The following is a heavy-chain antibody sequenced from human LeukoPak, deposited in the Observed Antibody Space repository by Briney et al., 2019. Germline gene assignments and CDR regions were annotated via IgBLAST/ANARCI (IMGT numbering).Heavy chain of an antibody. CDR2: INHSGST. Sequence: SETLSLTCAVYGGSFSGYYWGWIRQPPGKGLEWIGEINHSGSTNYNPSLKSRVTISVDTSKNQFSLKLSSVTAADTAVYYCARAGIAARKYYFDYWGQGTLVTVSS. D-gene: IGHD6-6*01. J-gene: IGHJ4*02. CDR3: ARAGIAARKYYFDY. CDR1: GGSFSGYY. V-gene: IGHV4-34*01.